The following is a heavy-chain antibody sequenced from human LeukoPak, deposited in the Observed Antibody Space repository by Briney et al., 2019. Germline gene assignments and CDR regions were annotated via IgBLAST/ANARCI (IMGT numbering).Heavy chain of an antibody. D-gene: IGHD5-18*01. V-gene: IGHV3-48*04. J-gene: IGHJ4*02. Sequence: GGSLRLSCAASGFTFSSYSMNWVRQAPGKGLEWVSYISSSSSTIYYADSVKGRFTISRDNAKNSLYLQMNSLRAEDTAVYYCARESLGADTAMFDYWGQGTLVTVSS. CDR3: ARESLGADTAMFDY. CDR1: GFTFSSYS. CDR2: ISSSSSTI.